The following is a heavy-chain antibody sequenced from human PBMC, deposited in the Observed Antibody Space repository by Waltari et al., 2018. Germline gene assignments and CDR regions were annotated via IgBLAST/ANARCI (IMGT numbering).Heavy chain of an antibody. D-gene: IGHD5-12*01. CDR3: ATYIGASVGTAAFDV. CDR2: VSYSGTT. J-gene: IGHJ3*01. CDR1: GVSITSHRHY. Sequence: QLQLQESGPRLVRPSETLSLICHVSGVSITSHRHYWAWIRQSPGQGLEWIGTVSYSGTTYISPSLKSRVSVSRDTSKNQVSLILGSVTAADMAVYYCATYIGASVGTAAFDVWGQGTMVTVSS. V-gene: IGHV4-39*01.